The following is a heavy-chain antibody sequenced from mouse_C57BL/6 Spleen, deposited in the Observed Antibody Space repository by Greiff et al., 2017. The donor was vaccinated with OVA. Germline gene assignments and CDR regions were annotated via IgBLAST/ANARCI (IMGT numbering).Heavy chain of an antibody. V-gene: IGHV5-17*01. Sequence: DVMLVESGGGLVKPGGSLKLSCAASGFTFSDSGMHCVRQAPEKGLELVAYISSGSSTIYYADTVKGRFTISRDNAKNTLFLQMTSLRSEDTAMYYCARASIYYDYDAWFAYWGQGTLVTVSA. CDR2: ISSGSSTI. D-gene: IGHD2-4*01. CDR3: ARASIYYDYDAWFAY. CDR1: GFTFSDSG. J-gene: IGHJ3*01.